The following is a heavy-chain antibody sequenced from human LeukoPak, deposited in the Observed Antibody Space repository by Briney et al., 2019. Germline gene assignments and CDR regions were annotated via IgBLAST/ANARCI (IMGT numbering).Heavy chain of an antibody. V-gene: IGHV3-30*04. Sequence: WGSLRLSCAASGFTFSSYAMSWVRQAPGKGLGWVAVISYDGSNKYYADSVKGRFTISRDNSKNTLYLQMNSLRAEDTAVYYCARDMGNFCGGYAYWGELDYWGQGTLVTVSS. J-gene: IGHJ4*02. D-gene: IGHD3-3*01. CDR2: ISYDGSNK. CDR3: ARDMGNFCGGYAYWGELDY. CDR1: GFTFSSYA.